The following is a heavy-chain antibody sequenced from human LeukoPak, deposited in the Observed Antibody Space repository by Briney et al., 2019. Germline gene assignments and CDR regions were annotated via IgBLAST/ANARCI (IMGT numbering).Heavy chain of an antibody. CDR2: IYYSGST. J-gene: IGHJ4*02. CDR1: GGSISSGDYY. Sequence: PSETLSLTCTVSGGSISSGDYYWSWIRQPPGKGLEWIGYIYYSGSTYYNPSLKSRVTISVDTSKNQFSLKLSSVTAADTAVYYCARVVTNTVVTPYFDYWGQGTLVTVSS. V-gene: IGHV4-30-4*01. D-gene: IGHD4-23*01. CDR3: ARVVTNTVVTPYFDY.